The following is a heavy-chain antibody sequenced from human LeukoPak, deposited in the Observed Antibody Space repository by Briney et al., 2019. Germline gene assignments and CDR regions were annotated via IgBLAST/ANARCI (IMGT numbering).Heavy chain of an antibody. CDR1: GGTFSSYA. V-gene: IGHV1-69*13. Sequence: SVKVSCKASGGTFSSYAISWVRQAPGQGLEWMGGIIPIFGTANYAQEFQGRVTITADESTSTAYMELSSLRSEDTAVYYCANRNGGIVGAPSWFDPWGQGTLVTVSS. CDR2: IIPIFGTA. D-gene: IGHD1-26*01. J-gene: IGHJ5*02. CDR3: ANRNGGIVGAPSWFDP.